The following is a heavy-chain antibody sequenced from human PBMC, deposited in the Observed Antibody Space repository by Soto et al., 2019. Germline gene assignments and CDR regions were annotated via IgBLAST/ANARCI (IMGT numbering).Heavy chain of an antibody. V-gene: IGHV3-23*01. D-gene: IGHD2-8*02. CDR2: ISGSDGST. CDR1: GFPFSSYA. Sequence: GGSLRLSCAASGFPFSSYAMSWVRQSPGKGLEWVSAISGSDGSTYYADSVKGRFTISRDNSKNTLYLQMNSLRAEDTAVYYCAKAGYSRGLWSPRWFDPWGQGILVTVSS. CDR3: AKAGYSRGLWSPRWFDP. J-gene: IGHJ5*02.